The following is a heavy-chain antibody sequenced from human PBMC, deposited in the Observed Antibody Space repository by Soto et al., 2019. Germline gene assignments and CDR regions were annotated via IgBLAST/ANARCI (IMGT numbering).Heavy chain of an antibody. J-gene: IGHJ6*02. Sequence: QVQLVESGGGVVQPGRSLRLSCAASGFTFSSYGMHWVRQAPGKGLEWVAVISYDGSNKYHADSVKGRFTISRDNSKNTLYLQMNSLRAEDTAVYYCAKKGSSGWPYYYYGMDVWGQGTTVTVSS. V-gene: IGHV3-30*18. CDR1: GFTFSSYG. D-gene: IGHD6-19*01. CDR3: AKKGSSGWPYYYYGMDV. CDR2: ISYDGSNK.